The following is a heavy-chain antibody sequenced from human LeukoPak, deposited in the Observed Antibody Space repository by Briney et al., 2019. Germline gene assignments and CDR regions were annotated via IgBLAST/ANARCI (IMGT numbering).Heavy chain of an antibody. CDR3: ASDLSGGGLDY. D-gene: IGHD3-10*01. J-gene: IGHJ4*02. V-gene: IGHV3-64*01. Sequence: PGGSLRLSCAASGFTFSVSVMHWVRQAPGKGLEYVSVISSNGGSTSYANSVKGRFTISRDNSKNTLYLQMGSLRAEDMAVYYCASDLSGGGLDYWGQGTLVTVSS. CDR2: ISSNGGST. CDR1: GFTFSVSV.